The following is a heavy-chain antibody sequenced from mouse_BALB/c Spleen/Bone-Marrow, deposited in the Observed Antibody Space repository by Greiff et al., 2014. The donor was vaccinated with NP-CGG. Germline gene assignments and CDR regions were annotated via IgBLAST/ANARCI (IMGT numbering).Heavy chain of an antibody. CDR2: IWSGGST. Sequence: QVQLQQPGPGLVQPSQSLSITCTISGFSLINYDVHWVRQSPGEGLEWLGVIWSGGSTDYNAAFISSLSISKDNSKSQGFFKMNSLQANDTARDYCANDILYVMDYWGQGTSVTVSA. CDR1: GFSLINYD. CDR3: ANDILYVMDY. V-gene: IGHV2-2*02. J-gene: IGHJ4*01.